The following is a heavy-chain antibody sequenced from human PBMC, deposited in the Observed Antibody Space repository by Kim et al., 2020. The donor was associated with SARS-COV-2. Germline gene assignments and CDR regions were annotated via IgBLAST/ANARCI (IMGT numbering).Heavy chain of an antibody. CDR2: LSYSGRDT. J-gene: IGHJ4*02. D-gene: IGHD1-1*01. CDR1: GFTFSNYA. V-gene: IGHV3-23*01. Sequence: GGSLRLSCAASGFTFSNYAMSWVRQAPGKALEWVSTLSYSGRDTYYADSVKGRFTISRDTSTNTLSLQMSTLRAEDTAVYYCAKEKLQLRMGLDSWGQGT. CDR3: AKEKLQLRMGLDS.